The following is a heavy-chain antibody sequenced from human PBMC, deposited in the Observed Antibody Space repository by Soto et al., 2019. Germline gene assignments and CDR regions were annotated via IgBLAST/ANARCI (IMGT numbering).Heavy chain of an antibody. J-gene: IGHJ4*02. Sequence: SETLSLTCSVAGGSISSYYWSWIRQPPGKGLEWIGYIYYSGSTNYNPSLKSRVTISVDTSKNQFSLKLSSVTAADTAVYYCARTWELRGYFDYWGQGTLVTVSS. V-gene: IGHV4-59*01. CDR2: IYYSGST. D-gene: IGHD1-26*01. CDR1: GGSISSYY. CDR3: ARTWELRGYFDY.